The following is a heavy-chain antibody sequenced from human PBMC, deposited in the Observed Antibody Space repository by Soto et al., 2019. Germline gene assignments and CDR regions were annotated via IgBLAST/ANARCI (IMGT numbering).Heavy chain of an antibody. J-gene: IGHJ6*02. CDR2: IYYSGST. D-gene: IGHD1-26*01. Sequence: SGTLSLTCTVSGGSISSYYWSWIRQPPGKGLEWIGYIYYSGSTNYNPSLKSRVTISVDTSKNQFSLKLSSVTAADTAVYYCARDRRGATPDYYYYYGMDVWGQGTTVTVSS. CDR1: GGSISSYY. CDR3: ARDRRGATPDYYYYYGMDV. V-gene: IGHV4-59*01.